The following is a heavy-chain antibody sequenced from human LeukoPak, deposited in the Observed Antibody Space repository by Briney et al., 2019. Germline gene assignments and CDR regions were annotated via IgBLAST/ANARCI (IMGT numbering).Heavy chain of an antibody. CDR2: ISGSTGTT. V-gene: IGHV3-23*01. CDR3: ARPPSTTWIHDAFDI. D-gene: IGHD1-1*01. CDR1: GFTFSSYA. Sequence: GGSLRLSGAASGFTFSSYAMSWVRQAPGKGLGWVSGISGSTGTTYYADSVKGRFTISRDNSKNTLYLQMNSLRTEDTAVYYCARPPSTTWIHDAFDIWGQGTMVTVSS. J-gene: IGHJ3*02.